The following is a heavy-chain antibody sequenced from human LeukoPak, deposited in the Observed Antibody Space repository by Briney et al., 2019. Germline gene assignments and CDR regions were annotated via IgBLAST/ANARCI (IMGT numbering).Heavy chain of an antibody. Sequence: PSETLSLTCTVSGGSINSVDYYWGWIRQPPGKELEWIGSIYYSGDTYYNPSLKRRVTISVDTSKNQFSLKLRSVTAADTAVYYCARLGYYTTISCYTYDYWGQGMLVTVSS. D-gene: IGHD2-2*02. CDR1: GGSINSVDYY. J-gene: IGHJ4*02. CDR3: ARLGYYTTISCYTYDY. CDR2: IYYSGDT. V-gene: IGHV4-39*01.